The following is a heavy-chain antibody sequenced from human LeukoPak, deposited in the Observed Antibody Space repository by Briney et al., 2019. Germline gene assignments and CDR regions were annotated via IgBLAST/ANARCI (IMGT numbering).Heavy chain of an antibody. V-gene: IGHV3-21*01. Sequence: GGSLRLSCAASGFTFSSYSMNWVRQAPGKGLEWVSYISTSGNYIYYSDSVKGRFTISRDNAKNSLYLQMNSLRAEDTAVYYCATGPLPFDYWGQGTLVTVSS. CDR2: ISTSGNYI. CDR3: ATGPLPFDY. CDR1: GFTFSSYS. J-gene: IGHJ4*02.